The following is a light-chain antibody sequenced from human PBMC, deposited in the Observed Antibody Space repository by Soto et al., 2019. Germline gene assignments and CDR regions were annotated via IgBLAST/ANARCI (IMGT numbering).Light chain of an antibody. J-gene: IGLJ1*01. CDR2: DVT. V-gene: IGLV2-14*01. Sequence: QSALTQPASVSGSPGQSITISCTGTSSDVGGYNYVSWYQQHPGKAPKLLIYDVTNRPSGVSNRFSGSKSGNTASLTISGLKAEDEADYYCCSFTSSSTPRLFGTGTKLTVL. CDR3: CSFTSSSTPRL. CDR1: SSDVGGYNY.